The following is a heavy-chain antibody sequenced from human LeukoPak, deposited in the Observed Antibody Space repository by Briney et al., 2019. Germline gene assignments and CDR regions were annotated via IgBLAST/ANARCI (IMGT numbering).Heavy chain of an antibody. CDR1: GFTFSDYY. CDR2: IYRGGST. V-gene: IGHV3-53*01. J-gene: IGHJ3*01. Sequence: GGSLRLSCAASGFTFSDYYMSWVRQAPGKGLEWVSVIYRGGSTYYADSVKGRFTISRDNSKNTLYLQMNSLRAEDTAVYSCARGGSYSAFDVWGQGTMVTVSS. CDR3: ARGGSYSAFDV. D-gene: IGHD1-26*01.